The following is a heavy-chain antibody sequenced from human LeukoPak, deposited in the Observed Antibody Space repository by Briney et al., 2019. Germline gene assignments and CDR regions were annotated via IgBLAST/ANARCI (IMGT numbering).Heavy chain of an antibody. CDR3: AREGISPMYDI. Sequence: PGGSLRLSCAASGFTFSSYWMSWVRQAPGKGLEWVANIKQDGSEKYYVDSVKGRFTISRDNAKNSPYLQMNSLRAEDTAVYYCAREGISPMYDIWGQGTMVTVSS. V-gene: IGHV3-7*01. J-gene: IGHJ3*02. CDR2: IKQDGSEK. CDR1: GFTFSSYW. D-gene: IGHD2-15*01.